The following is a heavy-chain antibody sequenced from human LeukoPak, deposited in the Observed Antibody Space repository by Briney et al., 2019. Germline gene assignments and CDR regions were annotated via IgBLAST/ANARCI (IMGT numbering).Heavy chain of an antibody. J-gene: IGHJ4*02. V-gene: IGHV3-23*01. D-gene: IGHD3-22*01. CDR2: ITGDGTTT. Sequence: GGSLRLSCAASGFTFSSNAMTWVRQAPGKGLECVSAITGDGTTTYYADSVKGRFTIPRDNSRYTLYLQLNNLRAEDTAVYYCAKAYGTNGYYQLPIDFWGQGTLVTVSS. CDR3: AKAYGTNGYYQLPIDF. CDR1: GFTFSSNA.